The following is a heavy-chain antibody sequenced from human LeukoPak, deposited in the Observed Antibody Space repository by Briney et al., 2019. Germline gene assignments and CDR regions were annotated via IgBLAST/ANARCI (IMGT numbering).Heavy chain of an antibody. D-gene: IGHD2-2*01. CDR1: GLTFDDYD. CDR3: ARDTKYAFDN. V-gene: IGHV3-9*01. CDR2: IAWNTGNT. J-gene: IGHJ4*02. Sequence: HPVMFLRLSCAASGLTFDDYDMPWVRQAPGKGLEWVSGIAWNTGNTGYADSVKGRFTISGDKAKNSLYLQMNSLRVEDTAVYYCARDTKYAFDNWGQGTLVTVSS.